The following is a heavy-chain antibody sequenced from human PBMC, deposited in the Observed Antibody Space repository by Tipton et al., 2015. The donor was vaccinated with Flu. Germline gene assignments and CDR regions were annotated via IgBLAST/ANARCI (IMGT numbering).Heavy chain of an antibody. CDR3: AKDGWEASGWYPFDY. J-gene: IGHJ4*02. D-gene: IGHD6-19*01. V-gene: IGHV4-4*02. CDR1: GGSITGSHW. Sequence: TPSLTCAVSGGSITGSHWWSWLRQSPGKGLEWIGEINHSGSANYDLSLKSRVTISVDKSKNQFSLKMTSVTAADTAVYYCAKDGWEASGWYPFDYWGQGTLVTVSS. CDR2: INHSGSA.